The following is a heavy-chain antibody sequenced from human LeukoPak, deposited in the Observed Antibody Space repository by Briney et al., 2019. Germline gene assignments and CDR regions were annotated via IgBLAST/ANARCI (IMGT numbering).Heavy chain of an antibody. CDR3: TKGTIWLPFDY. CDR2: INGSGGST. CDR1: GFTFSNYA. Sequence: GGSLRLSCAASGFTFSNYAMSWARQAPGKGLEWVSAINGSGGSTYYADSVKGRFTISRDNSKNTLYLQMNSLRAEDTAVYYCTKGTIWLPFDYWGQGTLVTVSS. J-gene: IGHJ4*02. V-gene: IGHV3-23*01. D-gene: IGHD5-18*01.